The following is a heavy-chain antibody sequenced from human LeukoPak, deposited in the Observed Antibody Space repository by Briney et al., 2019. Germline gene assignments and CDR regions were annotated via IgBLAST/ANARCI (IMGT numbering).Heavy chain of an antibody. CDR1: GFTFEDYT. Sequence: PGGSLRLSCAASGFTFEDYTMHWVRQAPGKGLEWVSLITWDDGSTYYADSVRGRFTISRDNSKNTLYLQMGSLRAEDMAVYYCARDLNPTIAAAGSWGQGTLVTVSS. CDR2: ITWDDGST. CDR3: ARDLNPTIAAAGS. J-gene: IGHJ5*02. D-gene: IGHD6-13*01. V-gene: IGHV3-43*01.